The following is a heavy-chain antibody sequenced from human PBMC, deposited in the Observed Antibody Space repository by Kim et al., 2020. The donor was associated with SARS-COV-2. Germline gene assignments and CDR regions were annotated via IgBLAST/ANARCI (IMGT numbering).Heavy chain of an antibody. CDR3: ARQVNYDSSGYYYVPGFLDY. J-gene: IGHJ4*02. Sequence: RVTISVDTSKNQFSLKLSSVTAADTAVYYCARQVNYDSSGYYYVPGFLDYWGQGTLVTVSS. V-gene: IGHV4-39*01. D-gene: IGHD3-22*01.